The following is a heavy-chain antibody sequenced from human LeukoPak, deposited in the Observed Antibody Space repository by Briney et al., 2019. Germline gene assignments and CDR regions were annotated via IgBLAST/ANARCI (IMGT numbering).Heavy chain of an antibody. Sequence: SETLSLTCAVYGGSFSGYYWSWIRQPPGKGLEWIGEINHSGSTNYNPSLKSRVTISVDTSKNQFSLNMSSVTAADTAVYFCARDPYYYGPFDYWGQGTLVTVSS. J-gene: IGHJ4*02. CDR3: ARDPYYYGPFDY. D-gene: IGHD3-10*01. CDR2: INHSGST. CDR1: GGSFSGYY. V-gene: IGHV4-34*01.